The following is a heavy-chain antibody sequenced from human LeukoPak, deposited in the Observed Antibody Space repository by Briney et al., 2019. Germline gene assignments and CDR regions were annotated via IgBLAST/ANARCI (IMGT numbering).Heavy chain of an antibody. D-gene: IGHD6-13*01. CDR3: ARHGQVFIAAAGTAGTYGMDV. J-gene: IGHJ6*02. V-gene: IGHV4-39*01. Sequence: SETLSLTCTVSGGSISSSSYYWGWIRQPPGKGLEWIGSIYYSGSTHYNPSLKSRVTISVDTSKNQFSLKLSSVTAADTAVYYCARHGQVFIAAAGTAGTYGMDVWGQGTTVTVSS. CDR1: GGSISSSSYY. CDR2: IYYSGST.